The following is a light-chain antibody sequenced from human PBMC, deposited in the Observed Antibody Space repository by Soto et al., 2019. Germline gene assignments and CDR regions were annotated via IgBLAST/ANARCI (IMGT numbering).Light chain of an antibody. CDR3: EAWDDSLNGHYV. CDR2: SNN. V-gene: IGLV1-44*01. Sequence: QSVLTQSHSASGTPGQRVTISCSGSSSNIGSNTVNWYQQLPGTAPKLLIYSNNQRPSGVPDRFSGSKSGTSASLAISGLQSEDEADYYCEAWDDSLNGHYVFGTGTKVTVL. CDR1: SSNIGSNT. J-gene: IGLJ1*01.